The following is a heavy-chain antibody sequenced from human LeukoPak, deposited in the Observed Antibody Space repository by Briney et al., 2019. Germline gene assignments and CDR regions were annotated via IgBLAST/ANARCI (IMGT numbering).Heavy chain of an antibody. CDR3: ARFRSGWYES. Sequence: SETLSLTCTVSGGSISSYYWSWIRQPPGKGLEWIGYIYYSGSTNYNPSLKSRVTISVDTSKNQFSLKLGSVTAADTAVYYCARFRSGWYESWGQGTLVTVSS. V-gene: IGHV4-59*08. J-gene: IGHJ4*02. CDR1: GGSISSYY. D-gene: IGHD6-19*01. CDR2: IYYSGST.